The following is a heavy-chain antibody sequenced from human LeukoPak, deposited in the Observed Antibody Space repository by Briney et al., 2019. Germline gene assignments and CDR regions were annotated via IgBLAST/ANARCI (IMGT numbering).Heavy chain of an antibody. CDR3: ARPYYYGSGSPERNAFDI. CDR1: GFTFDDYV. V-gene: IGHV3-11*04. Sequence: PGGSLRLSCAASGFTFDDYVMHWVRQAPGKGLEWVSYISSSGSTIYYADSVKGRFTISRDNAKNSLYLQMNSLRAEDTAVYYCARPYYYGSGSPERNAFDIWGQGTMVTVSS. D-gene: IGHD3-10*01. J-gene: IGHJ3*02. CDR2: ISSSGSTI.